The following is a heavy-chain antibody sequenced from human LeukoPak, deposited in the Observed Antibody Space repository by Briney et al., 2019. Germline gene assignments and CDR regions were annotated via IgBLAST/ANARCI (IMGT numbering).Heavy chain of an antibody. J-gene: IGHJ4*02. V-gene: IGHV4-59*12. Sequence: SETLSLTCTVSGGSISTYYWSWIRQPPGKGLEWIGYIHYSGSTNYNPSLKSRVTISVDTSKNQFSLKLSSVTAADTAVYYCARGEEPSSGSYRPLDYWGQGTLVTVSS. D-gene: IGHD1-26*01. CDR3: ARGEEPSSGSYRPLDY. CDR1: GGSISTYY. CDR2: IHYSGST.